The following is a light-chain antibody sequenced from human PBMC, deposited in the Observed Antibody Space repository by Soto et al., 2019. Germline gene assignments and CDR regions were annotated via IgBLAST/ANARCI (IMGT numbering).Light chain of an antibody. J-gene: IGLJ1*01. V-gene: IGLV2-8*01. CDR1: SSDVGGYNY. Sequence: QSALTQPPSASGSPGQSVAISCTGTSSDVGGYNYVSWYQQHPGKAPKLMSYEVNKRPSGVPDRFSGSKSGNTASLTVSGLQAEDEADYYCSSYAGSSNLFGTGTKLTVL. CDR3: SSYAGSSNL. CDR2: EVN.